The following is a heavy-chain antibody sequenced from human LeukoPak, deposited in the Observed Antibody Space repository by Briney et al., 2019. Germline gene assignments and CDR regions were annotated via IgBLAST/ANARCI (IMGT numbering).Heavy chain of an antibody. CDR2: IYYSGST. CDR1: GGSVSSGSYY. J-gene: IGHJ5*02. Sequence: PSETLSLTCTVSGGSVSSGSYYWGWIRQPPGKGLEWIGSIYYSGSTYYNPSLKSRVTISVDTSKNQFSLKLSSVTAADTAVYYCARPHYDFWSGYYPSWFDPWGQGTLVTVSS. D-gene: IGHD3-3*01. CDR3: ARPHYDFWSGYYPSWFDP. V-gene: IGHV4-39*01.